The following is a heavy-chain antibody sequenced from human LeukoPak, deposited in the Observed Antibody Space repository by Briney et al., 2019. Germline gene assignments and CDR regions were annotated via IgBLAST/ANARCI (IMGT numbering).Heavy chain of an antibody. CDR3: ARVPLGVTIFGVVTTLYYYYYGMDV. D-gene: IGHD3-3*01. CDR2: MNPNSGNT. J-gene: IGHJ6*02. CDR1: GYTFTSYY. Sequence: ASVKVSCKASGYTFTSYYMHWVRQAPGQGLEWMGWMNPNSGNTGYAQKFQGRVTMTRNTSISTAYMKLSSLRSEDTAVYYCARVPLGVTIFGVVTTLYYYYYGMDVWGQGTTVTVSS. V-gene: IGHV1-8*02.